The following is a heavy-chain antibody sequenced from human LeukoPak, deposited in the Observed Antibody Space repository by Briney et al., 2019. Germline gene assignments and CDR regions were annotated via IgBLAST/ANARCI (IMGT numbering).Heavy chain of an antibody. V-gene: IGHV5-51*01. CDR3: ARGLELLYGGTNWFDP. J-gene: IGHJ5*02. CDR2: IYPGDSDT. D-gene: IGHD1-26*01. CDR1: GYSFTSYC. Sequence: ASVKISCKGSGYSFTSYCIGWVRQMPGKGLEWMGIIYPGDSDTRYSPSFQGQVTISADKSISTAYLQWSSLKASDTAMYYCARGLELLYGGTNWFDPWGQGTLVTVSS.